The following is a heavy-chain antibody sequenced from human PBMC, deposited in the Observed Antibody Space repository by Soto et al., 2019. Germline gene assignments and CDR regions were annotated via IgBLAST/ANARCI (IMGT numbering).Heavy chain of an antibody. CDR3: ARVGDSSGYYYPRAFDY. J-gene: IGHJ4*02. D-gene: IGHD3-22*01. CDR1: GGSISSYY. CDR2: IYYSGST. Sequence: SETLSLTCTVSGGSISSYYWSWIRQPPGKGLEWIGYIYYSGSTNYNPSLKSRVTISVDTSKNQFSLKLSSVTAADTAVYYCARVGDSSGYYYPRAFDYWGQGTLVTVSS. V-gene: IGHV4-59*01.